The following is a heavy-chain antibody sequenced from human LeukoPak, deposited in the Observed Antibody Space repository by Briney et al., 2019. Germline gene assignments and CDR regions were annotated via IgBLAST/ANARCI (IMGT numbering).Heavy chain of an antibody. D-gene: IGHD6-6*01. V-gene: IGHV1-69*05. CDR1: GGTFSSYA. CDR2: IIPIFGTA. CDR3: ARDARSDETYYYYYMDV. J-gene: IGHJ6*03. Sequence: SVKVSCKASGGTFSSYAISWVRQAPGQGLEWMGRIIPIFGTANYAQKFQGRVTITTDEYTSTAYMELSSLRSEDTAVYYCARDARSDETYYYYYMDVWGKGTTVTVSS.